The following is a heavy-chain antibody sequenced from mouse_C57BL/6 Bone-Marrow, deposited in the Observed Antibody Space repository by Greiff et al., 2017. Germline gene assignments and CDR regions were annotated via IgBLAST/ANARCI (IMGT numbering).Heavy chain of an antibody. D-gene: IGHD1-1*01. CDR1: GFNIQDDY. CDR2: IDPENGDT. Sequence: EVQLQQSGAELVRPGASVKLSCTASGFNIQDDYMHWVKQRPEQGLEWIGWIDPENGDTEYASKFQGKATITADTSSNTAYLQLSSLTSEDTAVYYCTTYYYGSSYGDWYFDVWGTGTTVTVSS. CDR3: TTYYYGSSYGDWYFDV. V-gene: IGHV14-4*01. J-gene: IGHJ1*03.